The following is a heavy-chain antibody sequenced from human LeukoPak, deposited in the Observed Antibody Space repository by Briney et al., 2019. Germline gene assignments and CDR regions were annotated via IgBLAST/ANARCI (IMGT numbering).Heavy chain of an antibody. CDR3: TTDPLKGIAAAGT. V-gene: IGHV3-15*01. Sequence: GGSLRLSFAASGFTLRNAWRGWVRRVPGRGRRGVGRFKSKTDGGTTDYAAPVKGRFTISRDDSKNTLYLQMNSLKTEDTAVYYCTTDPLKGIAAAGTWGQETLVTVSS. D-gene: IGHD6-13*01. CDR2: FKSKTDGGTT. J-gene: IGHJ5*02. CDR1: GFTLRNAW.